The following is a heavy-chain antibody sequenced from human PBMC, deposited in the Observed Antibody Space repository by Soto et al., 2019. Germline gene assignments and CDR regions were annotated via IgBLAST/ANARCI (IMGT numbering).Heavy chain of an antibody. V-gene: IGHV1-2*06. J-gene: IGHJ4*02. CDR3: ARPRGYSYGFDY. Sequence: ASVKVSCKASGYIFTDYYMHWVRQAPGQELGWMGRINPNSGGTNYAQKFQGRVTMTRDTSISTAYMELRSLRSDDTAVYYCARPRGYSYGFDYWGQGTLVSGS. D-gene: IGHD5-18*01. CDR2: INPNSGGT. CDR1: GYIFTDYY.